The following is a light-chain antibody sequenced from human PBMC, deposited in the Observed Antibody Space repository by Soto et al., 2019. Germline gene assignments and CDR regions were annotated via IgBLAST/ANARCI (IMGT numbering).Light chain of an antibody. V-gene: IGKV3-20*01. CDR2: DAS. CDR3: QQYGSSSWT. Sequence: EIVLTQSPGTLSLSPGEGATLSCRASQSVTNNYLAWYQQKPGQAPRLLMFDASSRATAIPDRFRGSGSGTDFTLTISRLEAEDFAVYYCQQYGSSSWTFGQGTKVEIK. J-gene: IGKJ1*01. CDR1: QSVTNNY.